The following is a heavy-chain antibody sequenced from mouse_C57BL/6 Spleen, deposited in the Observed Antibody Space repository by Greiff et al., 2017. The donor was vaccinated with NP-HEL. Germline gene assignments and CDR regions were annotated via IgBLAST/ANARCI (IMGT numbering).Heavy chain of an antibody. Sequence: LVESGPELVKPGASVKISCKASGYAFSSSWMNWVKQRPGKGLEWIGRIYPGDGDTNYNGKFKGKATLTADKSSSTAYMQLSSLTSEDSAVYFCARRGYSNPYAMDYWGQGTSVTVSS. D-gene: IGHD2-5*01. CDR3: ARRGYSNPYAMDY. V-gene: IGHV1-82*01. CDR1: GYAFSSSW. CDR2: IYPGDGDT. J-gene: IGHJ4*01.